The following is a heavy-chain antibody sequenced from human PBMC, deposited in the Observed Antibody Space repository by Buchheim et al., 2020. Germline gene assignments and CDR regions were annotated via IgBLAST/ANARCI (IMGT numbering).Heavy chain of an antibody. Sequence: QVQLVESGGGVVQPGRSLRLSCAASGFTFSSYGMHWVRQAPGKGLEWVAVISYDGSNKYYADSVKGRFTISRDNSKNTLYLQMNSLRAEDTAVYYCAKEAHRAAADYWGQGTL. CDR3: AKEAHRAAADY. CDR1: GFTFSSYG. J-gene: IGHJ4*02. V-gene: IGHV3-30*18. D-gene: IGHD6-13*01. CDR2: ISYDGSNK.